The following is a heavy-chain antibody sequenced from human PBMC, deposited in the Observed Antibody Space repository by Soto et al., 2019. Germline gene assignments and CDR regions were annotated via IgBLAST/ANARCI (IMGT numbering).Heavy chain of an antibody. D-gene: IGHD3-10*01. V-gene: IGHV1-18*01. CDR1: GYTFTSYG. Sequence: GASVKVSCKASGYTFTSYGISWVRQAPGQGFEWMGWISAYNGNKNYAQKLQGRVTMTTDTSTSTAYMELRNLRSDDTAVFYCARVYYGSGRLNAHNWFDPWGQGTLVTVSS. CDR3: ARVYYGSGRLNAHNWFDP. CDR2: ISAYNGNK. J-gene: IGHJ5*02.